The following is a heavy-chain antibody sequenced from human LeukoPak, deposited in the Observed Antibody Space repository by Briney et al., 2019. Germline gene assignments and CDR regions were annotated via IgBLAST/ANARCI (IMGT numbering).Heavy chain of an antibody. V-gene: IGHV4-59*01. CDR2: IYDSGST. CDR1: GGSISNYY. D-gene: IGHD3-22*01. J-gene: IGHJ5*02. Sequence: SETLSLTCTVSGGSISNYYWSWIRQPPGKGLEWIGYIYDSGSTNYNPSLKSRVTISGDTSKNHFSLNLSSVTAADTAMYYCARGRYYYDSSGYPYNWFDPWGQGTLVTVSS. CDR3: ARGRYYYDSSGYPYNWFDP.